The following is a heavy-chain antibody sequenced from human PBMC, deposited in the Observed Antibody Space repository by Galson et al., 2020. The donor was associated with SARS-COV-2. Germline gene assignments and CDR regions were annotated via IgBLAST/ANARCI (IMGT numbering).Heavy chain of an antibody. V-gene: IGHV5-10-1*01. CDR2: IDPSDSYT. J-gene: IGHJ4*02. CDR3: ARHPSLHSSSWYS. CDR1: GYSFTSYW. Sequence: KIGESLKISCKGSGYSFTSYWISWVRQMPGKGLEWLGRIDPSDSYTNYSPSFQGHVTISADKSISTAYLQWSSLKASDTAMYYCARHPSLHSSSWYSWGQGTLVTVSS. D-gene: IGHD6-13*01.